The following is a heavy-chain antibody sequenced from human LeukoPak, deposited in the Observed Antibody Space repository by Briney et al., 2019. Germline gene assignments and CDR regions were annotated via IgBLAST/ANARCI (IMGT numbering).Heavy chain of an antibody. Sequence: GSLRLSCVASGFPFSSYWMTWVRQPPGKGLEWIGEMYLSGTTHSNPSVKSRVTISIDKSKNQFFLNLSSVTAADTAVYYCASLVGRYSSGLYYYYCDYWGQGTLVTVSS. V-gene: IGHV4-4*02. CDR2: MYLSGTT. CDR1: GFPFSSYW. D-gene: IGHD3-22*01. J-gene: IGHJ4*02. CDR3: ASLVGRYSSGLYYYYCDY.